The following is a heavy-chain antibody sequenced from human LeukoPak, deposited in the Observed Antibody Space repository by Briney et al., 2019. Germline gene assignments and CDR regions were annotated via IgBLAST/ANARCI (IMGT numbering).Heavy chain of an antibody. V-gene: IGHV4-61*01. CDR3: ARDRYSSSWFYYGMDV. D-gene: IGHD6-13*01. CDR2: IYYSGST. Sequence: SETLSLTCTVSGGSVSSGSYYWSWIRQPPGKGREWIGFIYYSGSTNYNPSLKSRVTISVDTSKNQFSLKLSSVTAADTAVYYCARDRYSSSWFYYGMDVWGQGTTVTVSS. J-gene: IGHJ6*02. CDR1: GGSVSSGSYY.